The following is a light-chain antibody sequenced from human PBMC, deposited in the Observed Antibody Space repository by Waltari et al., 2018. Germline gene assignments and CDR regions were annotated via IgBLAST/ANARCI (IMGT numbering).Light chain of an antibody. J-gene: IGLJ1*01. V-gene: IGLV2-11*01. CDR3: CSYAGSHTYV. CDR2: DVT. Sequence: QPALTQPRSVSGSPGQSVTISCTGLSSDVGDYKYVSWYHQRPGKAPKLLIYDVTKRPSGVPDRFSGSRSGNTASLTISGRQADDEAEYYCCSYAGSHTYVFARGTTVTVL. CDR1: SSDVGDYKY.